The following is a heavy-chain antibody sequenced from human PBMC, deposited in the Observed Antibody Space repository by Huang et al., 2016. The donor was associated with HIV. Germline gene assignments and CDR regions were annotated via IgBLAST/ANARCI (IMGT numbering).Heavy chain of an antibody. CDR3: ARERMMSWLDDHDAFDI. CDR2: INHSGST. J-gene: IGHJ3*02. CDR1: GGSFSGYY. D-gene: IGHD1-1*01. V-gene: IGHV4-34*01. Sequence: QVQLQQWGAGLLKPSETLSLTCAVYGGSFSGYYWSWIRQSPGKGLEWIGEINHSGSTNYNPSLKSRLTRSVDTSENQFSLKLSSVTAADTAVYYCARERMMSWLDDHDAFDIWGQGTMVTVSS.